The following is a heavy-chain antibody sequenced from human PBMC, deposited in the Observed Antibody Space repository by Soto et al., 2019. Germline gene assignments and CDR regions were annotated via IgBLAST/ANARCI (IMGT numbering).Heavy chain of an antibody. CDR1: GGSISSYY. J-gene: IGHJ3*02. V-gene: IGHV4-59*12. D-gene: IGHD5-12*01. Sequence: SETLSLTCTVSGGSISSYYWSWIRQPPGKGLEWIGYIYYSGSTNYNPSLKSRVTISVDTSKNQFSLKLSSVTAADTAVYYCARARAYSGYDRPPDAFDIWGQGTMVTVSS. CDR2: IYYSGST. CDR3: ARARAYSGYDRPPDAFDI.